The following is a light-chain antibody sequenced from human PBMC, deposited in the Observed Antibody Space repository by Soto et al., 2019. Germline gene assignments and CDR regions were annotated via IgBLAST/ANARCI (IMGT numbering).Light chain of an antibody. CDR2: AAS. CDR1: QGIGDR. Sequence: IQMTQSPSSVSASVGDRVTITCRASQGIGDRLAWFQQKPGKAPQFLIQAASNLQSGVPSRFSGSGSGTEFILSINSLQPEDIATYYCLQVSSFPRTFGQGTKVDIK. CDR3: LQVSSFPRT. J-gene: IGKJ1*01. V-gene: IGKV1-12*01.